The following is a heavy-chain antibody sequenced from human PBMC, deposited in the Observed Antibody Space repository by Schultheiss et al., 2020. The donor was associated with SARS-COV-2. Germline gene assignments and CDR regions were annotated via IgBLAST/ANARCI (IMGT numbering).Heavy chain of an antibody. J-gene: IGHJ4*02. Sequence: ASVKVSCKASGYTFTGYYMHWVRQAPGQGLEWMGWINPNSGGTNYAQKFQGRVTMTRDTSISTAYMELSSLRSEDTAVYYCTSTYSSSSGTFDYWGQGTLVTVAS. D-gene: IGHD6-6*01. CDR2: INPNSGGT. CDR3: TSTYSSSSGTFDY. V-gene: IGHV1-2*02. CDR1: GYTFTGYY.